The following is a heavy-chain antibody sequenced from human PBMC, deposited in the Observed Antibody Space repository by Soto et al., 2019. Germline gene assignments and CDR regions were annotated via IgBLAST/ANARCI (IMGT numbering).Heavy chain of an antibody. D-gene: IGHD3-22*01. CDR3: AKDRITMIVVVEYYFDY. J-gene: IGHJ4*02. CDR1: GFTFSSYA. CDR2: ISGSGGST. V-gene: IGHV3-23*01. Sequence: GGSLSLSCAASGFTFSSYAMSWVRQAPGKGLEWVSAISGSGGSTYYADSVKGRFTISRDNSKNTLYLQMNSLRAEDTVVYYCAKDRITMIVVVEYYFDYWGQGTLVTVSS.